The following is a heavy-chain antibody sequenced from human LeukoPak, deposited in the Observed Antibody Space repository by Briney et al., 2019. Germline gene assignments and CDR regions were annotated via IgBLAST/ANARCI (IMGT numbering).Heavy chain of an antibody. V-gene: IGHV3-15*01. J-gene: IGHJ5*02. CDR2: IKSKIDGTI. Sequence: GGSLRLSCAASRFPFTDAWMTWVRQAPGKGLEWVGRIKSKIDGTIDYAAPVKGRFTISRDDSKDTVYLQMNTLKTDDTAVYYCAWSGFNWFGTWGQGTLVTVSS. D-gene: IGHD3-3*01. CDR1: RFPFTDAW. CDR3: AWSGFNWFGT.